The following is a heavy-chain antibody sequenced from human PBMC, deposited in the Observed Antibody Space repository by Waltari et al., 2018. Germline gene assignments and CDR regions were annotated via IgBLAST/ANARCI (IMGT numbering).Heavy chain of an antibody. D-gene: IGHD6-13*01. CDR1: GYTFTDYY. CDR3: ATSGSSSWYYFDY. J-gene: IGHJ4*02. V-gene: IGHV1-69-2*01. Sequence: EVQLVQSGAEVKKPGATVKISCTASGYTFTDYYMHWVQQAPGKGLEWMGRVEPEDGETIYAEKVQGRVTITADTSTDTAYMELSSLRSEDTAVYYCATSGSSSWYYFDYWGQGTLVIVSS. CDR2: VEPEDGET.